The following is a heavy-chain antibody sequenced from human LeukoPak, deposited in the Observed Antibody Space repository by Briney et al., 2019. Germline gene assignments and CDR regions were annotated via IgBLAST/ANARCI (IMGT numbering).Heavy chain of an antibody. CDR1: GGSISSGGYY. J-gene: IGHJ4*02. Sequence: PSETLSLTCTVSGGSISSGGYYWSWIRQHPGKGLEWIGYIYYSGSTYYNPSLKSRVTISVDTSKNQFSLKLSSVTAAVTAVYYCARVRFLEWLSLDFDYWGQGTLVTVSS. CDR2: IYYSGST. CDR3: ARVRFLEWLSLDFDY. D-gene: IGHD3-3*01. V-gene: IGHV4-31*03.